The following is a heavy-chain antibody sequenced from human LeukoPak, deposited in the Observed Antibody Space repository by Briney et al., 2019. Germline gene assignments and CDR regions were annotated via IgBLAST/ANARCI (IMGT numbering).Heavy chain of an antibody. Sequence: GGSLRLSCAASGFTFSNYWMTWVRQAPGKGLEWVANINRDGSERYYVDSVKGRFTISRDNAKNSLYLQMNSLRAEDTAVYYCARDSGSYGDRYFDYWGQGTLVAVSS. CDR3: ARDSGSYGDRYFDY. CDR1: GFTFSNYW. CDR2: INRDGSER. J-gene: IGHJ4*02. D-gene: IGHD1-26*01. V-gene: IGHV3-7*03.